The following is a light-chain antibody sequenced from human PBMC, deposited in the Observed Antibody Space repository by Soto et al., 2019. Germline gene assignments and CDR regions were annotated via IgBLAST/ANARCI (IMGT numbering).Light chain of an antibody. J-gene: IGLJ3*02. CDR3: AAWDDSLNGYGV. CDR2: SND. V-gene: IGLV1-44*01. CDR1: NSKIGSDN. Sequence: QSVLTQPPSASGTPGQRVTISCSGSNSKIGSDNVNWYQQLPRTAPKLLIYSNDQRPSGVPDRFSGSKSGTSASLAISGLQSEDEADYYCAAWDDSLNGYGVFGGGTKLTVL.